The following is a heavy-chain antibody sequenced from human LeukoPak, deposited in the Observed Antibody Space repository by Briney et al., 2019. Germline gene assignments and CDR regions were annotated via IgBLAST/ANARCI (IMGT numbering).Heavy chain of an antibody. CDR1: GLTFDDYT. CDR3: AKDVMSGGFGELFGAFDI. V-gene: IGHV3-43*01. D-gene: IGHD3-10*01. Sequence: PGGSLRLSCVVSGLTFDDYTFHWVRQTPGKGLEWVSLFSWDGTSTYYADSVKGRFTISRDNRRSSLYLQMNSLRTEDTALYYCAKDVMSGGFGELFGAFDIWGQGTMVTVSS. J-gene: IGHJ3*02. CDR2: FSWDGTST.